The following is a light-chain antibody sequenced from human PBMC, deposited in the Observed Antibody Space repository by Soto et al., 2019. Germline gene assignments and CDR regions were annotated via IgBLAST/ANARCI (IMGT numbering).Light chain of an antibody. J-gene: IGKJ1*01. CDR3: QRYDSLRT. CDR2: GAS. CDR1: QSVSSSY. V-gene: IGKV3-20*01. Sequence: EIVLTQSPGTLSLSPGERATLSCRASQSVSSSYLAWYQQKPGQAPRLLIYGASSRATGIPDRFSGSGSGTDVTLTITRLEPEDFAMYYCQRYDSLRTFGQGTKVDIK.